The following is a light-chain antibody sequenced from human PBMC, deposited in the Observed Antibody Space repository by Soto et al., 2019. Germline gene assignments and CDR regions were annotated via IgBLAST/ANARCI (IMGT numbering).Light chain of an antibody. CDR1: SGHSTYA. CDR2: LNSDGSH. CDR3: QTWVTGPPWV. Sequence: QPVLTQSPSASASLGASVKLTCTLSSGHSTYAIAWHQQQPEKGPRYLMKLNSDGSHTKGDGIPDRFSGSSSGADRYLTISSLQSEDEADYYCQTWVTGPPWVFGGGTKLTVL. J-gene: IGLJ3*02. V-gene: IGLV4-69*01.